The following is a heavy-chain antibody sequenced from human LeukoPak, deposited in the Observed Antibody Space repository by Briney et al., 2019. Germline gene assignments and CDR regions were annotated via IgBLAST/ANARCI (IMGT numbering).Heavy chain of an antibody. Sequence: PGGSLRLSCAASGFTFDDYTMHWVRQAPGKGLEWVSLISWDGGSTYYADSVKGRFTISRDNSKNTLYLQMNSLRTEDTAVYYCAKGTGHGDYHPVGYWGQGTLVTVSS. CDR2: ISWDGGST. V-gene: IGHV3-43*01. J-gene: IGHJ4*02. CDR1: GFTFDDYT. CDR3: AKGTGHGDYHPVGY. D-gene: IGHD4-17*01.